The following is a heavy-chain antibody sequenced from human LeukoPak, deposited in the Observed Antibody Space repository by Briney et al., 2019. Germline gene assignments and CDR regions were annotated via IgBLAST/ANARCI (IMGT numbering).Heavy chain of an antibody. CDR1: GYTFTSYY. V-gene: IGHV1-46*01. Sequence: GASVKVSCKASGYTFTSYYMHWVRQAPGQGLEWMGIINPSGGSTSYAQKFQGRVTMTRDTSTSTVYLELSSLRSEDTAVYYCARALQRAVAGTPIDYWGQGTLVTVSS. J-gene: IGHJ4*02. CDR3: ARALQRAVAGTPIDY. D-gene: IGHD6-19*01. CDR2: INPSGGST.